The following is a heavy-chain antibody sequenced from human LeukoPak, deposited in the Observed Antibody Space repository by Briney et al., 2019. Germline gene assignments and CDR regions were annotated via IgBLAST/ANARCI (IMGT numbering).Heavy chain of an antibody. CDR1: GFTFSSNW. D-gene: IGHD3-10*01. V-gene: IGHV3-7*01. CDR2: IKQDGSET. CDR3: ARGHLWFGESY. Sequence: GGSLRLSCAASGFTFSSNWMSWVRQAPGKGLEWMANIKQDGSETHYIDSVKGRFTISRDNAKNSLYLQMNSLRAEDTAVYYCARGHLWFGESYWGQGTLVTVSS. J-gene: IGHJ4*02.